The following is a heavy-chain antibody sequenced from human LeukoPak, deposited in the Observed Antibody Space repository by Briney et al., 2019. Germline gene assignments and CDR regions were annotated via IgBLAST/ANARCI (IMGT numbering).Heavy chain of an antibody. D-gene: IGHD3-16*01. J-gene: IGHJ6*03. CDR2: IYSSGST. Sequence: SETLSLTCTVSGGSISSYYWSWIRQPPGKGLEWIGYIYSSGSTNYTPSLKSRVTISVDTSKNQFSLKLSSVTAADTAVYYCARVALGGNYYMDVWGKGTTVTVSS. CDR3: ARVALGGNYYMDV. V-gene: IGHV4-59*01. CDR1: GGSISSYY.